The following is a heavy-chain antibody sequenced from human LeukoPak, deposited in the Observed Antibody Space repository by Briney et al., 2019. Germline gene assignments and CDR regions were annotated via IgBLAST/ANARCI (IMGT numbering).Heavy chain of an antibody. D-gene: IGHD5-12*01. Sequence: SQTLSLTCTVSGGSISSGSYYWSWIRQPAGKGLEWIGRIYTSGSTNYNPSLKSRVTISVDTSKNQFSLKLSSVTAADTAVYYCARDEWLIFDPWGQGTLVTVSS. V-gene: IGHV4-61*02. J-gene: IGHJ5*02. CDR1: GGSISSGSYY. CDR3: ARDEWLIFDP. CDR2: IYTSGST.